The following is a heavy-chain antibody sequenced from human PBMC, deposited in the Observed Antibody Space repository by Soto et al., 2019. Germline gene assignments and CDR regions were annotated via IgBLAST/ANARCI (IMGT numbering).Heavy chain of an antibody. J-gene: IGHJ4*02. CDR3: ARRCDGTNCLGHFDY. CDR1: GYTVTSYH. CDR2: IIPICGST. V-gene: IGHV1-46*01. Sequence: ASEKASCKAAGYTVTSYHMHWVRQSPAQGLEWMGRIIPICGSTNYAQKFQGRVTITADKSTSTAYMELNSLRSEDTAVYYCARRCDGTNCLGHFDYWGQGTLVTVSS. D-gene: IGHD2-2*01.